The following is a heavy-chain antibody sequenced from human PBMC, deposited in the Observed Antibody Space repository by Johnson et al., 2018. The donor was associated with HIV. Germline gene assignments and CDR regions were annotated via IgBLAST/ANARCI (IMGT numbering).Heavy chain of an antibody. CDR2: IRYDASDK. Sequence: QVQLVESGGGVVQPGGSLRLSCTASGFAFSNYGMHWVRQAPGKGLEWVTFIRYDASDKYSPDSVKGRFTVSRDNSKNTLYLQMGSLRAEDMAVYYCARKVVTADDAFDIWGQGTMVTVSS. V-gene: IGHV3-30*02. CDR3: ARKVVTADDAFDI. CDR1: GFAFSNYG. D-gene: IGHD2-21*02. J-gene: IGHJ3*02.